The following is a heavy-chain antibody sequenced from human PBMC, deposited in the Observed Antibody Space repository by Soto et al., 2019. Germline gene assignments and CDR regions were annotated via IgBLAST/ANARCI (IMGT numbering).Heavy chain of an antibody. V-gene: IGHV3-30-3*01. Sequence: PGGSLRLSCAASGFTFSSYAMHWVRQAPGKGLEWVAVISYDGSNKYYADSVKGRFTISRDNSKNTLYLQMNSLRAEDTAVYYCPRDQLRSHYYYGMDVWGQGTTVPVSS. CDR2: ISYDGSNK. CDR1: GFTFSSYA. D-gene: IGHD3-16*01. J-gene: IGHJ6*02. CDR3: PRDQLRSHYYYGMDV.